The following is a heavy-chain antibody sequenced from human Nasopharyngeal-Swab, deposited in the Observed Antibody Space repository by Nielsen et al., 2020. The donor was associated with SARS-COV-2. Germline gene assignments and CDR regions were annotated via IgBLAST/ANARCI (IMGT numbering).Heavy chain of an antibody. D-gene: IGHD4-17*01. CDR1: GASISNRTYY. CDR3: VRDESGDYLGLPFDS. V-gene: IGHV4-39*07. J-gene: IGHJ4*02. Sequence: SETLSLTCSVSGASISNRTYYWGWIRQSPEKGLQWIGTVFYTGTYYNPSLQSRVTISVDTSKNQFSLKLTSVTAADTAVYYCVRDESGDYLGLPFDSWGPGTLVTVSP. CDR2: VFYTGT.